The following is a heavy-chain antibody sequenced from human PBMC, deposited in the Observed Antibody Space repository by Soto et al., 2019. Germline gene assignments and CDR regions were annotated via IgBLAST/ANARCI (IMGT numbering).Heavy chain of an antibody. V-gene: IGHV3-30*04. CDR1: GFAISTYT. CDR3: ARVPTALAYDY. Sequence: GSLRLSCAASGFAISTYTMHWVRQDPGKGLEWVAVITNDGRKTYYADSVKGRFTVSRDTSSNTLYLQMNSLRSDDTAIYYCARVPTALAYDYWGQGTLVTVSS. J-gene: IGHJ4*02. CDR2: ITNDGRKT. D-gene: IGHD5-18*01.